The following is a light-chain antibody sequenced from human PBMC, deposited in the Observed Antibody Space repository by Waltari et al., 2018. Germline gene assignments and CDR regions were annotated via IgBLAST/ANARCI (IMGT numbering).Light chain of an antibody. CDR3: QQYKTYPFT. CDR1: QSISNW. CDR2: MAS. V-gene: IGKV1-5*03. Sequence: DIQMTQSPSTLSASIGDRVTITYRAIQSISNWLAWYQQIPGKAPKLLIYMASSLETGVPSRFRGSGSGTEFTLTISSLQPGDFATYYCQQYKTYPFTFGLGTKLESK. J-gene: IGKJ2*01.